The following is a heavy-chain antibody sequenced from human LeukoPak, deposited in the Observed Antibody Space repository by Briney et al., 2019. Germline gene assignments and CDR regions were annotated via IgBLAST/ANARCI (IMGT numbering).Heavy chain of an antibody. CDR3: ARDGSGSFAIDY. V-gene: IGHV4-34*01. CDR2: INHSGST. Sequence: SETLSLTCAVYGGSFSGYYWSWIRQPPGKGLEWIGEINHSGSTNYNPSLKSRVTISVDTSKNQFSLKLSPVTAADTAVYYCARDGSGSFAIDYWGQGTLVTVSS. J-gene: IGHJ4*02. CDR1: GGSFSGYY. D-gene: IGHD3-10*01.